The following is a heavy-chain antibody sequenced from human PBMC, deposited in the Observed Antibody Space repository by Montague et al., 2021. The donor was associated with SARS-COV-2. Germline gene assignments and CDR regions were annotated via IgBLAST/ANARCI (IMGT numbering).Heavy chain of an antibody. Sequence: SETLSLTCTVSGYSINSNYYWGWIRQPPGKGLEWIGTIYYSGSTYYNPSLKSRVTISVDTSKNQFSLKLSSVTAADTAVYYCARGWFSPMLVVVIRGPFDYWGQGALVTVSS. J-gene: IGHJ4*02. V-gene: IGHV4-38-2*02. CDR2: IYYSGST. CDR3: ARGWFSPMLVVVIRGPFDY. CDR1: GYSINSNYY. D-gene: IGHD3-22*01.